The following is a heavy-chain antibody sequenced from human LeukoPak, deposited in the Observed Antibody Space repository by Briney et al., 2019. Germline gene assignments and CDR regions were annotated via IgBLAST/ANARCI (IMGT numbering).Heavy chain of an antibody. D-gene: IGHD2-2*02. CDR3: ARGRIVVVPAAITRGSYYYYYMDV. CDR1: GGSISSYY. J-gene: IGHJ6*03. CDR2: IYYSGST. V-gene: IGHV4-59*01. Sequence: PSETLSLTCTVSGGSISSYYWSWIRQPPGKGLEWIGYIYYSGSTNCNPSLKSRVTISVDTSKNQFSLKLSSVTAADTAVYYCARGRIVVVPAAITRGSYYYYYMDVWGKGTTVTVSS.